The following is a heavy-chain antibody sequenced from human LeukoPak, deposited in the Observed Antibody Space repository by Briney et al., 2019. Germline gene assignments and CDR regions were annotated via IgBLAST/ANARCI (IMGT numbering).Heavy chain of an antibody. V-gene: IGHV3-74*01. CDR2: INSDGSST. CDR3: ARAGMVAATPFDY. Sequence: GGSLRLSCAASGFNFDNYNMNWVRQAQGKGLVWVSRINSDGSSTSYADSVKGRFTISRDNAKNTLYLQMNSLRAEDTAVYYCARAGMVAATPFDYWGQGTLVTVSS. J-gene: IGHJ4*02. CDR1: GFNFDNYN. D-gene: IGHD2-15*01.